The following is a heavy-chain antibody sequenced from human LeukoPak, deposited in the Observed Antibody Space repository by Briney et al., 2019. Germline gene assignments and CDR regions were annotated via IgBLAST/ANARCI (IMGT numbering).Heavy chain of an antibody. Sequence: GASVKVSFTASGGTFSSYAISWVRQAPGQGLEWMGGIIPIFGTANYAQKFQGRVTITADESTSTAYMELSSLRSEDTAVYYCARSVSPLYYYYYGMDVWGQGTTVTVSS. V-gene: IGHV1-69*13. CDR3: ARSVSPLYYYYYGMDV. D-gene: IGHD4-17*01. CDR2: IIPIFGTA. CDR1: GGTFSSYA. J-gene: IGHJ6*02.